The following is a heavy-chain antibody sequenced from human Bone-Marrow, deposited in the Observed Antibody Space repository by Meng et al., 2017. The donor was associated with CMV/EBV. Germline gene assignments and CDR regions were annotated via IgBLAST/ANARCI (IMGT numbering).Heavy chain of an antibody. Sequence: GGSLRLSCAASGITFSSNGMHWVRQAPGKGLECVAFIHYDGSSASYADFVKGRFTISRANSKKTLYLQMSSLRTEDTAVYYCARDGSTSLFHYHGMDVWGQGTTVTVSS. CDR1: GITFSSNG. CDR3: ARDGSTSLFHYHGMDV. V-gene: IGHV3-30*02. J-gene: IGHJ6*02. CDR2: IHYDGSSA. D-gene: IGHD6-13*01.